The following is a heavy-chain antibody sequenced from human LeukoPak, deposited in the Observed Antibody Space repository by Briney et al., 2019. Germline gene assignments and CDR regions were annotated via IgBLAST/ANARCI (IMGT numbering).Heavy chain of an antibody. CDR2: IYPGDSDT. D-gene: IGHD2-2*01. Sequence: GESLKISCKASGYDFTTYWIGWVRQMPGQGLEWMGIIYPGDSDTRNSPSFQGQVTISADKSISTVYLQWSSLKASDTAMYYCARDGPVPATADAFDIWGQGTMVTASS. CDR1: GYDFTTYW. V-gene: IGHV5-51*01. CDR3: ARDGPVPATADAFDI. J-gene: IGHJ3*02.